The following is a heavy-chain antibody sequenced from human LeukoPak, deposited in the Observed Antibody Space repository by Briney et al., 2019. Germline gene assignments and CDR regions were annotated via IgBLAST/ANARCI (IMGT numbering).Heavy chain of an antibody. CDR1: GGSLITTDYY. V-gene: IGHV4-31*03. CDR2: IYYTEST. D-gene: IGHD6-19*01. J-gene: IGHJ4*02. Sequence: PSETLSLTCIVSGGSLITTDYYWSWVRQHPGKGLEWFGLIYYTESTYFNPPLKSRLSMSVDTSRNQFSLQVTSVSAADTAVYYCAREKRILGYNSGWHDCWGQGTLVTVSS. CDR3: AREKRILGYNSGWHDC.